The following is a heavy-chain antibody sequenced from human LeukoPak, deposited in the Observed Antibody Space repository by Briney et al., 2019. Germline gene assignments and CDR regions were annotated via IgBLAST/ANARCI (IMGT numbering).Heavy chain of an antibody. CDR2: MSGDATST. Sequence: GGSLRLSCAASGFTVSSNYMNWVRQAPGKGLEWVSTMSGDATSTYYADSVKGRFTISRDNSKTTLFLQMNSLRAEDTAVYYCAKRTSGSSWYSSDSWGQGTLVTVSS. J-gene: IGHJ4*02. V-gene: IGHV3-23*01. CDR1: GFTVSSNY. CDR3: AKRTSGSSWYSSDS. D-gene: IGHD6-13*01.